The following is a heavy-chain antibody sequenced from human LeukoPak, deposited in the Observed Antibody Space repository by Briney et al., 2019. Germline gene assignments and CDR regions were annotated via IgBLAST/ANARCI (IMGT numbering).Heavy chain of an antibody. V-gene: IGHV3-30*02. D-gene: IGHD5-18*01. CDR3: AKDNKRGYSYGYRGAPFDY. CDR1: GFTFSSYG. CDR2: IRYDGNNK. Sequence: GGSLRLSCAASGFTFSSYGMHWVRQAPGKGLEWVAFIRYDGNNKYYADSVKGRFTISRDNSKNTLYLQMNSLRAEDTAVYYCAKDNKRGYSYGYRGAPFDYRGQGTLVTVSS. J-gene: IGHJ4*02.